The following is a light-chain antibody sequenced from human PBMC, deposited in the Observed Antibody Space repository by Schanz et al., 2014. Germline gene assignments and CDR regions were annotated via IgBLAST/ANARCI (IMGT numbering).Light chain of an antibody. Sequence: EIVLTQSPGALSLSPGERATFSCRASQRVNTNFLAWYQQKPGQAPRLLIYSASRRATGIPERFSGSGSGTDFTFTISRLEPEDFAVYYCQQCGSSRWTFGQGTKVEIK. CDR1: QRVNTNF. V-gene: IGKV3-20*01. J-gene: IGKJ1*01. CDR3: QQCGSSRWT. CDR2: SAS.